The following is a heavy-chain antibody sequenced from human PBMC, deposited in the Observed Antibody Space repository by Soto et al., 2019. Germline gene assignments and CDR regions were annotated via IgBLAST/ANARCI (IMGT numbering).Heavy chain of an antibody. J-gene: IGHJ5*02. CDR2: INHSGST. CDR1: GGSFSGYY. D-gene: IGHD6-13*01. Sequence: SETLSLTCAVYGGSFSGYYWSWIRQPPGKGLEWIGEINHSGSTNYNPSLKSRVTISVDKSKNQFSLKLSSVTAADTAVYYCARAGIAAALNWFDPWGQGTLVTVSS. CDR3: ARAGIAAALNWFDP. V-gene: IGHV4-34*01.